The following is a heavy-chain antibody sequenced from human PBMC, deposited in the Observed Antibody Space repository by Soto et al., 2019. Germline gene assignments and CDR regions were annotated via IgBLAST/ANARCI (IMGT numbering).Heavy chain of an antibody. V-gene: IGHV1-46*01. J-gene: IGHJ6*02. CDR2: INPSGTTT. CDR3: AKPQIARHYYYGMEV. CDR1: GYTFTSFY. Sequence: QVQLVQSGAEVKKPGASVKVSCKASGYTFTSFYMHWVRQAPRQGLEWMGIINPSGTTTDYAQKSQGRVTMTRDTATSTYYMELRSLRSEDTAVYYCAKPQIARHYYYGMEVWGQGTGVTVSS.